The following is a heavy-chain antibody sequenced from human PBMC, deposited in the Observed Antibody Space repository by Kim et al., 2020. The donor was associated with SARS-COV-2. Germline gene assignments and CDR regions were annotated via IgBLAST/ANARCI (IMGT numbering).Heavy chain of an antibody. D-gene: IGHD2-21*01. CDR2: INDNANTT. V-gene: IGHV3-23*01. Sequence: GGSLRLSCAASGFTFRNYAMSWVRQPPGSGLQWVASINDNANTTSYADPVEGRLTIARDNSKNTLYLQMDSLRADDTAIYYCAKADCRHIDCQVRDFWGQGTLVTVSS. CDR3: AKADCRHIDCQVRDF. J-gene: IGHJ4*02. CDR1: GFTFRNYA.